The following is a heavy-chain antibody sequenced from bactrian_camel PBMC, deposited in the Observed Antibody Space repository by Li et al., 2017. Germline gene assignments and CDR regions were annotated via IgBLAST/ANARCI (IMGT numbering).Heavy chain of an antibody. Sequence: QVQLVESGGGSGQAGGSLRLSCAASGYTSSSYWMGWFRQVPGKEREGVATINPDGGETWYAVSVKGRFTMSRDNAKNTVYLQMNSLKPEDTATYYCAADRSFFTATTTDKSEYDYWGQGTQVTVS. D-gene: IGHD4*01. V-gene: IGHV3S1*01. CDR2: INPDGGET. J-gene: IGHJ4*01. CDR1: GYTSSSYW. CDR3: AADRSFFTATTTDKSEYDY.